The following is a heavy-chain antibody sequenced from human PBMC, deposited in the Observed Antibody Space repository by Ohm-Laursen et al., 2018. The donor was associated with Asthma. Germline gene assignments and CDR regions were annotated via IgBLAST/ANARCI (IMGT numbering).Heavy chain of an antibody. CDR3: ARGTFYYESTGYYFFDH. J-gene: IGHJ4*02. D-gene: IGHD3-22*01. CDR1: GDSISSGNNY. V-gene: IGHV4-31*03. CDR2: IYYSGIT. Sequence: LSLTCTVSGDSISSGNNYWSWIRQHPGKGLEWIGYIYYSGITYSNPSLRSRVSISVDTSKNQFSLKLSPVTAADTAVYYCARGTFYYESTGYYFFDHWGQGALVTVSS.